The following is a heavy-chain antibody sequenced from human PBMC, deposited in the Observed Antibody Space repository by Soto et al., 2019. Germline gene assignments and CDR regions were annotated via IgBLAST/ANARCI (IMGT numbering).Heavy chain of an antibody. CDR1: GYRFTSSW. CDR3: ARLRGVGGGGDY. J-gene: IGHJ4*01. Sequence: GESLKISCAASGYRFTSSWITWVRQISGKGLEWMATIDPTNSQINYNPSFRGHVTLSVDKSASTAYLEWISVRASDTAIYYCARLRGVGGGGDYWGHGTLVTVSS. D-gene: IGHD3-10*01. CDR2: IDPTNSQI. V-gene: IGHV5-10-1*01.